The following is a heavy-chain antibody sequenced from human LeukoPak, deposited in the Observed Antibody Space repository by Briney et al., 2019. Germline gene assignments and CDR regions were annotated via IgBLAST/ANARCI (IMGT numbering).Heavy chain of an antibody. Sequence: SETLSLTCTVSGGSISSYYWSWIRQPPGKGLEWIGYIYYSGSTNYNPSLKSRVTISVDTSKNQFSLKLCSVTAADTAVYYCAGYYDSSGYSDIEYFQHWGQGTLVTVSS. V-gene: IGHV4-59*01. D-gene: IGHD3-22*01. CDR3: AGYYDSSGYSDIEYFQH. CDR2: IYYSGST. J-gene: IGHJ1*01. CDR1: GGSISSYY.